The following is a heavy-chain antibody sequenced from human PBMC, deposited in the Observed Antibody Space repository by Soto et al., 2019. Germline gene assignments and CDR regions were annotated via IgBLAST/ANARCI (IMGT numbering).Heavy chain of an antibody. Sequence: EVKLLESGGGLAQPGGSLRLSCVGSGFTFDSYAISWVRQAPGERLQWIAAISGSADGTDYAHSVRDRFTISRDNAKKTVHLQMDSLRVEDTAVYFCAKDTVGGYSFWSGYYSDGLDVWGQGTLVTVS. CDR1: GFTFDSYA. V-gene: IGHV3-23*01. CDR3: AKDTVGGYSFWSGYYSDGLDV. D-gene: IGHD3-3*01. J-gene: IGHJ3*01. CDR2: ISGSADGT.